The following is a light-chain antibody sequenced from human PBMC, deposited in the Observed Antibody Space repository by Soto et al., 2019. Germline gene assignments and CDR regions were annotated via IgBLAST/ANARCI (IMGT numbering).Light chain of an antibody. Sequence: DIQMTQSPSTLSASVGDRVTITCRASQSISSWLAWYQHKPGKVPNLLIYKASTLETGVPSRFSGSGSGTEFTLTISSLQPDDFATYYCQHYNDYSPTFGQRTKVEIK. CDR2: KAS. CDR1: QSISSW. CDR3: QHYNDYSPT. V-gene: IGKV1-5*03. J-gene: IGKJ1*01.